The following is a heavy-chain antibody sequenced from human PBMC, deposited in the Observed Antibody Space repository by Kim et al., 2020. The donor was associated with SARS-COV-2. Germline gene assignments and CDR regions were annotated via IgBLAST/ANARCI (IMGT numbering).Heavy chain of an antibody. D-gene: IGHD6-19*01. Sequence: LKSRVTISVDTSKNQFSLKLSSVTAADTAVYYCARRFDGYSSGWTDAFDIWGQGTMVTVSS. V-gene: IGHV4-59*08. J-gene: IGHJ3*02. CDR3: ARRFDGYSSGWTDAFDI.